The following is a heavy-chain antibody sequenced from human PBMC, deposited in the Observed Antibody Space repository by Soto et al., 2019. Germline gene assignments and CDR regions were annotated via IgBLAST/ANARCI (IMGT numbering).Heavy chain of an antibody. CDR2: IWYDGSNK. CDR1: GFTFSSYG. V-gene: IGHV3-33*01. D-gene: IGHD3-10*01. CDR3: AREALLWFGELLPFDP. J-gene: IGHJ5*02. Sequence: GGSLRLSCAASGFTFSSYGMHWVRQAPGKGLEWVAVIWYDGSNKYYADSVKGRFTISRDNSKNTLYLQMNSLRAEDTAVYYCAREALLWFGELLPFDPWGQGTLVTVSS.